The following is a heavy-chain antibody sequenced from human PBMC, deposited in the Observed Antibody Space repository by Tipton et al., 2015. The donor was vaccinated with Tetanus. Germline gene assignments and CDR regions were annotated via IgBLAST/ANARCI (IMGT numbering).Heavy chain of an antibody. D-gene: IGHD1-26*01. CDR2: IYYTGNT. J-gene: IGHJ4*02. Sequence: TLSLTCSVSGGSISSGGYYWSWIRQHPGKGLEWLGYIYYTGNTYYNPSLKSRLTISLDTSKNQFSLRLSSLSAADTAVYFCARRGGGSTFDHWGQGTLVPVSS. CDR3: ARRGGGSTFDH. V-gene: IGHV4-31*03. CDR1: GGSISSGGYY.